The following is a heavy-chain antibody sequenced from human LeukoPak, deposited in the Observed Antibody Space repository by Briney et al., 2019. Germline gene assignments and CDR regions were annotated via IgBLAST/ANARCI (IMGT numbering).Heavy chain of an antibody. Sequence: PSETLSLTCAVYGGSFSGYYWSWIRQPPGKGLEWIGYIYYSGSTNYNPSLKSRVTISVDTSKNQFSLKLSSVTAADTAVYYCARVSLSFNTNHFDYWGQGTLVTVSS. J-gene: IGHJ4*02. V-gene: IGHV4-59*01. CDR1: GGSFSGYY. CDR3: ARVSLSFNTNHFDY. CDR2: IYYSGST. D-gene: IGHD2-2*01.